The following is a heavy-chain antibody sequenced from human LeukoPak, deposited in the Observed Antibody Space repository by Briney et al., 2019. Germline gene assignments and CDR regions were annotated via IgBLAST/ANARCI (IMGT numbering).Heavy chain of an antibody. V-gene: IGHV3-9*03. CDR1: GFTFDDYA. CDR3: AKDIKWELLSGGFDY. J-gene: IGHJ4*02. D-gene: IGHD1-26*01. Sequence: GGSLRLSCAASGFTFDDYAMHWVRQAPGKGLEWVSGISWNSGSIGYADSVKGRFTISRDNAKNSLYLQMNSLRAEDMALYYCAKDIKWELLSGGFDYWGQGTLVTVSS. CDR2: ISWNSGSI.